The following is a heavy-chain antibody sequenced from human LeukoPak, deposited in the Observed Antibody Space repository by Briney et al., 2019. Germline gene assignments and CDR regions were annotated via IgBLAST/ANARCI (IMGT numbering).Heavy chain of an antibody. CDR2: ISGSGTTI. Sequence: PGGSLRLSCAASGFTFRDYYMSWIRQAPGKGLERVSYISGSGTTIYFADSVKGRFTISRDNAKNSLFLQMNSLRAEDTAVYYCARYSSRSYYFDYWGQGTLVTVSS. CDR1: GFTFRDYY. CDR3: ARYSSRSYYFDY. V-gene: IGHV3-11*04. D-gene: IGHD6-13*01. J-gene: IGHJ4*02.